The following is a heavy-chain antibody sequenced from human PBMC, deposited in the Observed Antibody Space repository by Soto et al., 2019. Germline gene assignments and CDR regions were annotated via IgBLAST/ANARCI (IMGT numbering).Heavy chain of an antibody. Sequence: SETLSLTCTVSGASISSSSYYWGWIRQPPGKGLEWIGSIFYSGSTYYNPSLNSGGPISVDTSRNHFSLKLTSVTAADTAIYYCARQTGGSYYRVPYYGLDVWGQGITVTVSS. D-gene: IGHD1-26*01. V-gene: IGHV4-39*01. J-gene: IGHJ6*02. CDR2: IFYSGST. CDR3: ARQTGGSYYRVPYYGLDV. CDR1: GASISSSSYY.